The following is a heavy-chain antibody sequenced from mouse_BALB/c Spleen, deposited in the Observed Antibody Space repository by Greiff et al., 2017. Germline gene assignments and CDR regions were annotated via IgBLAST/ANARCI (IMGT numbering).Heavy chain of an antibody. CDR2: INPDSSTI. CDR1: GFDFSRYW. V-gene: IGHV4-1*02. D-gene: IGHD2-10*02. Sequence: EVQLVESGGGLVQPGGSLKLSCAASGFDFSRYWMSWVRQAPGKGLEWIGEINPDSSTINYTPSLKDKFIISRDNAKNTLYLQMSKVRSEDTALYYCARRFLYGNYLYAMDYWGQGTSVTVSS. CDR3: ARRFLYGNYLYAMDY. J-gene: IGHJ4*01.